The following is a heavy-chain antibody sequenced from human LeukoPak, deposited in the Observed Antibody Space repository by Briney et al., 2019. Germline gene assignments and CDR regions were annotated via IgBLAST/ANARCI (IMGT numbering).Heavy chain of an antibody. CDR1: GGTFSSYA. D-gene: IGHD6-6*01. CDR3: ASFRPGYYYYMDV. Sequence: GASVKVSCKASGGTFSSYAISWVRQAPGQGLEWMGGIIPIFGTANYAQKFQGRVTINADESTSTAYMELSSLTSEDTAVYFCASFRPGYYYYMDVWGKGTTVTVSS. V-gene: IGHV1-69*13. J-gene: IGHJ6*03. CDR2: IIPIFGTA.